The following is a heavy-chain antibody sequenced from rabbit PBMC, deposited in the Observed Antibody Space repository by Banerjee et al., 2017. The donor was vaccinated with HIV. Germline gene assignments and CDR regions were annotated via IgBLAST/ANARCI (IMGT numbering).Heavy chain of an antibody. CDR2: IDTDDDST. J-gene: IGHJ4*01. CDR3: ARDLAGVIGWNFNL. Sequence: QSLEESGGDLVKPEGSLTLTCTASGFSFSNKYVMCWVRQAPGKGLEWIACIDTDDDSTCYATWAKGRFTISKTSTTVTLQMTSLTAADTATYFCARDLAGVIGWNFNLWGQGTLVTVS. V-gene: IGHV1S40*01. CDR1: GFSFSNKYV. D-gene: IGHD4-1*01.